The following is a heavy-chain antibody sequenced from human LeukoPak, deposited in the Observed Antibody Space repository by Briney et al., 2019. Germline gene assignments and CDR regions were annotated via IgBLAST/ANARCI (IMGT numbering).Heavy chain of an antibody. CDR2: INSDESSK. J-gene: IGHJ4*02. V-gene: IGHV3-74*01. CDR3: ASSSSWYSFDY. CDR1: TPTFSSYW. D-gene: IGHD6-13*01. Sequence: GGSLRLACALATPTFSSYWMHWVRQAPGKGRVWVSRINSDESSKSYTDSVKGRFTISRDNAKNTLYLQRNSLRAEDTSLYYCASSSSWYSFDYWGQGTLVTVTS.